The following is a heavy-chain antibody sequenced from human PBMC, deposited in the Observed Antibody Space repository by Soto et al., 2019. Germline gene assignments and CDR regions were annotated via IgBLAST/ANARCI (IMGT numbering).Heavy chain of an antibody. CDR1: GFVVSRNY. Sequence: GGSLRLSCATSGFVVSRNYMHWVRQAPGKGLEWVSVMYSDGKTYYAESVKGRFTISRDNSKSTVFLHMKSLRAEDTAVYYCARSPYCGPECHSGYLDFWAQGSLVTVSS. J-gene: IGHJ4*02. D-gene: IGHD2-21*01. V-gene: IGHV3-53*01. CDR2: MYSDGKT. CDR3: ARSPYCGPECHSGYLDF.